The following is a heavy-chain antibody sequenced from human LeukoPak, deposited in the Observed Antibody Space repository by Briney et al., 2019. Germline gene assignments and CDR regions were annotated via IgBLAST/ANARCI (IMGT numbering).Heavy chain of an antibody. Sequence: PSETLSLNCTVAGGSISSYYWSWIRQPPGKGLEWIGYIYYSGSTNYNPSLKSRVTISVDTSKNQFSLKLSSVTAADTAVYYCASTSNWNDEYNFDYWGQGTLVTVSS. J-gene: IGHJ4*02. D-gene: IGHD1-1*01. CDR3: ASTSNWNDEYNFDY. V-gene: IGHV4-59*01. CDR1: GGSISSYY. CDR2: IYYSGST.